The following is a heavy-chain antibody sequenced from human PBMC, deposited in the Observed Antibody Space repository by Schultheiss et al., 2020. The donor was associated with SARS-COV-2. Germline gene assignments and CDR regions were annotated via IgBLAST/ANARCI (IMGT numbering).Heavy chain of an antibody. CDR2: ISSNGGST. D-gene: IGHD2-15*01. CDR3: ARRGGRDYYYGMDV. V-gene: IGHV3-64*02. CDR1: GFTFSSYA. Sequence: AGSLRLSCAASGFTFSSYAMHWVRQAPGKGLEYVSAISSNGGSTYYADSVKGRFTISRDNSKNTLYLQMGSLRAEDMAVYYCARRGGRDYYYGMDVWGQGTTVTVSS. J-gene: IGHJ6*02.